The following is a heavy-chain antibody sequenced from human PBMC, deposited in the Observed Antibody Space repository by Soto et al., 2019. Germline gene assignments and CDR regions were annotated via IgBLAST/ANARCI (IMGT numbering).Heavy chain of an antibody. D-gene: IGHD6-13*01. J-gene: IGHJ6*02. CDR1: GFTFSSYA. Sequence: AGGSLRHSCAASGFTFSSYAMSGVRQAPGKGLGWVSAISGSGGSTYYADSVKGRFTISRDNSKNTLYLQMNSLRAEDTAVYYCAKGPYSSSWYAKYYYYGMDVWGQGTTVTVSS. CDR3: AKGPYSSSWYAKYYYYGMDV. CDR2: ISGSGGST. V-gene: IGHV3-23*01.